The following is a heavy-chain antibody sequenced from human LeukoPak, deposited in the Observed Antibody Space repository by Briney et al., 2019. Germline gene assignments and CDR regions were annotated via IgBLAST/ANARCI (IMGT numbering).Heavy chain of an antibody. D-gene: IGHD3-10*01. CDR2: INPNSGGT. CDR3: ARELLWFGESHPYYYYGMDV. CDR1: GYTFTGYY. Sequence: ASVNVSCKASGYTFTGYYMHWVRQAPGQGLEWMGWINPNSGGTNYAQKFQGWVTMTRDTSISTAYMELSRLRSDDTAVYYCARELLWFGESHPYYYYGMDVWGQGTTVTVSS. J-gene: IGHJ6*02. V-gene: IGHV1-2*04.